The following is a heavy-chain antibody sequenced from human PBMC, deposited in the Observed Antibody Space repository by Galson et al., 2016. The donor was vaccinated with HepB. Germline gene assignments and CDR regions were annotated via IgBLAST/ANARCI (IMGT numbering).Heavy chain of an antibody. CDR2: IFHSGST. CDR3: ARQRQPVRNYYYNYGMDV. D-gene: IGHD6-6*01. V-gene: IGHV4-4*02. CDR1: GDSINSGNW. J-gene: IGHJ6*02. Sequence: SETLSLTCAVSGDSINSGNWWTWVRQPPGKGLEWIGEIFHSGSTNYSPSLKSRVTISLDKSKNQFSLNLRSVTAEDTAVYYCARQRQPVRNYYYNYGMDVWGQGTTVTVAS.